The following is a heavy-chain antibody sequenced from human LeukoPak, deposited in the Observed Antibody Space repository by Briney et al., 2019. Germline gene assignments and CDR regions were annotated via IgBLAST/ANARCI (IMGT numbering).Heavy chain of an antibody. V-gene: IGHV5-51*01. D-gene: IGHD3-22*01. CDR2: IYPGDSGT. CDR1: GYSFTSYW. J-gene: IGHJ3*02. CDR3: ARRAYYYDSSGYYFDAFDI. Sequence: GESLKISCKGSGYSFTSYWIGWVRQMPGKGLEWMGIIYPGDSGTRYSPSFQGQVTISADKSISTAYLQWSSLKASDTAMYYCARRAYYYDSSGYYFDAFDIWGQGTVVTVSS.